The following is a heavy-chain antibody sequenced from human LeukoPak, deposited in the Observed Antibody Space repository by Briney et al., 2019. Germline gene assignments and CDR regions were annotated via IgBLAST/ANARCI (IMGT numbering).Heavy chain of an antibody. CDR2: ISWNSGSI. CDR3: AKGKITLGIVGATYYFDY. CDR1: GFTFDDYA. Sequence: PGGSLRLSCAASGFTFDDYAMHWVRQAPGKGLEWVSGISWNSGSIGYADSVKGRFTISRDNAKNSLYLQMNSLRAEDTALYYCAKGKITLGIVGATYYFDYWGQGTLVTVSS. D-gene: IGHD1-26*01. V-gene: IGHV3-9*01. J-gene: IGHJ4*02.